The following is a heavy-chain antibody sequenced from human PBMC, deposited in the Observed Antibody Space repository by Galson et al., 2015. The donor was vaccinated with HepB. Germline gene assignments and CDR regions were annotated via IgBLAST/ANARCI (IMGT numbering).Heavy chain of an antibody. CDR1: GFTFSSYA. CDR3: AKGSWFGEYNTWSPP. Sequence: SLRLSCAASGFTFSSYAMNWVRQAPGKGLEWVSSISGSGGSAYYADAVKGRFTISRDNSKNTLYLQMSSLRAEDTAVYFCAKGSWFGEYNTWSPPSGQGTLVTVSS. V-gene: IGHV3-23*01. J-gene: IGHJ5*02. CDR2: ISGSGGSA. D-gene: IGHD3-10*01.